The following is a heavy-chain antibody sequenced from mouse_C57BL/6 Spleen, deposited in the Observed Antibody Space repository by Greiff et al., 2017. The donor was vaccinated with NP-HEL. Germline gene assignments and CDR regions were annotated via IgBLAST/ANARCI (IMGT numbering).Heavy chain of an antibody. Sequence: VKLQESGPGLVQPSQSLSITCTVSGFSLTSYGVHWVRQSPGKGLEWLGVIWSGGSTDYNAAFISRLSISKDNSKSQVFFKMNSLQADDTAIYYCATPWAYWGQGTLVTVSA. V-gene: IGHV2-2*01. CDR1: GFSLTSYG. J-gene: IGHJ3*01. CDR3: ATPWAY. CDR2: IWSGGST.